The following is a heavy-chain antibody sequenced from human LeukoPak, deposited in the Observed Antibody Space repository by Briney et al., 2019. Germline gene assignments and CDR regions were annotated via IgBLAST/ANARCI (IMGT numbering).Heavy chain of an antibody. J-gene: IGHJ6*03. Sequence: GGSLRLSCAASGFTFSSYSMNWVRQAPGKGLEWVSSISSSSSYIYYADSVKGRFTISRDNAKNSLYLQMNSLRAEDTAVYYCASSGSLYYYYMDVWGKGTTVTVSS. CDR1: GFTFSSYS. V-gene: IGHV3-21*01. CDR3: ASSGSLYYYYMDV. CDR2: ISSSSSYI. D-gene: IGHD1-26*01.